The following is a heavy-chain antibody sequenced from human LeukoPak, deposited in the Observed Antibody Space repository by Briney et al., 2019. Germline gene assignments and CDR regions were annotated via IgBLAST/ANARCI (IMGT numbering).Heavy chain of an antibody. CDR2: ISESGRYT. D-gene: IGHD3-3*01. Sequence: GVSLRLSCAASGFSFSSHALSWVRQAPGKGPEWVSAISESGRYTYYADSVKGRFTISRDNSKTTLYLQMNSLRAEDTAIYYCAKENFGAARRDLDYWGQGTLVTVSS. CDR1: GFSFSSHA. CDR3: AKENFGAARRDLDY. V-gene: IGHV3-23*01. J-gene: IGHJ4*02.